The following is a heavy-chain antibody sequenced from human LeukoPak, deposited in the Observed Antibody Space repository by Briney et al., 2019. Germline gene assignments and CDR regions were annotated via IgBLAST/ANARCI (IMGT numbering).Heavy chain of an antibody. CDR2: ISKSGDST. V-gene: IGHV3-23*01. Sequence: PGGSLRLSCGASGFRFSSYAMSWVRQAPGKGLEWVSAISKSGDSTYYADSVKGRFTISRDNSRNTLYLQTNSLRVEDTAAYYCAKGGYSYGARDAFDVWGRGTMVTVSS. J-gene: IGHJ3*01. CDR3: AKGGYSYGARDAFDV. D-gene: IGHD5-18*01. CDR1: GFRFSSYA.